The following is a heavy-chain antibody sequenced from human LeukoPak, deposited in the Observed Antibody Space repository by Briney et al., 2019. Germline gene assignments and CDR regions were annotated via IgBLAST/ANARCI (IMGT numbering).Heavy chain of an antibody. CDR2: ISSSSSYI. J-gene: IGHJ4*02. V-gene: IGHV3-21*04. Sequence: GGSLRLSCAASGFTFSSYSMNWVRQAPGKGLEWVSSISSSSSYIYYADSVKGRFTISRDNSKNTLYLQMNSLRAEDTALYYCAKGQAMASNWGQGTLVTVSP. CDR1: GFTFSSYS. D-gene: IGHD2-8*01. CDR3: AKGQAMASN.